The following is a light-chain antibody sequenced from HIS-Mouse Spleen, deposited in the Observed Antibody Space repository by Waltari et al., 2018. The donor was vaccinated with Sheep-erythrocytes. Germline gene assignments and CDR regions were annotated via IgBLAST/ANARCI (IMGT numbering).Light chain of an antibody. CDR2: AAS. J-gene: IGKJ3*01. Sequence: DIQMTQSPSSLSASVGDRVTITCRARQSISSYLNWYQQKPGKAPKLLIYAASSLQSGVTSRFSGSGSGTDFTLTISSLQPEDFATYYCQQSYSTPQFTFGPGTKVDIK. CDR3: QQSYSTPQFT. V-gene: IGKV1-39*01. CDR1: QSISSY.